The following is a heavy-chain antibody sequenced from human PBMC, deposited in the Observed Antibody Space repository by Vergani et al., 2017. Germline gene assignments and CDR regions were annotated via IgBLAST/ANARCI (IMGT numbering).Heavy chain of an antibody. V-gene: IGHV3-48*01. CDR2: ISSISSTI. CDR1: GFPFSSYS. J-gene: IGHJ6*02. Sequence: EVQLVESGGGLVQPGGPLRPPCAASGFPFSSYSMNWVRQAPGKGREWVSYISSISSTIYYADSVKGRFTISRDNAKNSLYLQMNSLRAEDTAVYYCARDGGYCSGGSCRNYYYYGMDVWGQGTTVTVSS. D-gene: IGHD2-15*01. CDR3: ARDGGYCSGGSCRNYYYYGMDV.